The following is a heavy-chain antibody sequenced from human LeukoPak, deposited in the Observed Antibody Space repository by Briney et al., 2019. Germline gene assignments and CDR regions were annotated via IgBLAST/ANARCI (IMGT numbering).Heavy chain of an antibody. CDR2: INPNSGGT. CDR1: GYTFTGYY. D-gene: IGHD2-8*02. J-gene: IGHJ3*02. V-gene: IGHV1-2*02. Sequence: EASVTVSCKASGYTFTGYYMHWVRQAPGQGLEWMGWINPNSGGTDYAQKFQGRVTMTRDTSISTAYMELSRLRSDDTAVYYCARDLLAVRDAFDIWGQGTMVTVSS. CDR3: ARDLLAVRDAFDI.